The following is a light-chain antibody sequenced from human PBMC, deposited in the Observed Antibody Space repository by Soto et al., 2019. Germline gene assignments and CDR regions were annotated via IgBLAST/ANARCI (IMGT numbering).Light chain of an antibody. V-gene: IGKV1-8*01. Sequence: AIRMTPSPSSFSASTGDRVTITCRPSQVICTYLAWYQQKPGKAPKLLIYAASTLQTGAPSRFSGSGSGTVFTLTISSLQSEDFGTYYCQQYYSYPRTFGQGTKVEVK. CDR1: QVICTY. J-gene: IGKJ1*01. CDR3: QQYYSYPRT. CDR2: AAS.